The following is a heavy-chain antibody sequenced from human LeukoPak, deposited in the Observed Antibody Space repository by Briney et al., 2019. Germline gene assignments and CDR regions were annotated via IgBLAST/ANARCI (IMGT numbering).Heavy chain of an antibody. CDR1: GYTFTRYY. V-gene: IGHV1-46*01. J-gene: IGHJ4*02. Sequence: ASVKVSCKASGYTFTRYYMHWVRQAPGQGLEWMGIINPSGGTTTYAQKFQGRVTVTRDTSTSTVYMELSSLRSEDTAVYYCTTDSSYDFWSGYYVNFDYWGQGTLVTVSS. D-gene: IGHD3-3*01. CDR3: TTDSSYDFWSGYYVNFDY. CDR2: INPSGGTT.